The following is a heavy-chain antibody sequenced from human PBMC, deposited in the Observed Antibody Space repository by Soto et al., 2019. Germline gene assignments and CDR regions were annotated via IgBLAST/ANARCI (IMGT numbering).Heavy chain of an antibody. J-gene: IGHJ6*02. CDR1: GGTFSSYA. D-gene: IGHD3-22*01. CDR3: ARDKDRLQLGGNYYYIMDV. V-gene: IGHV1-69*05. Sequence: QVQLVQSGAEVKKPGSSVKVSCKASGGTFSSYAISWVRQAPGQGLEWMGGIIPIFRTPDYAQKLQGRVTVTTDXXANTAYMELSSLRSEDTAVYSCARDKDRLQLGGNYYYIMDVWGQGTTVTVSS. CDR2: IIPIFRTP.